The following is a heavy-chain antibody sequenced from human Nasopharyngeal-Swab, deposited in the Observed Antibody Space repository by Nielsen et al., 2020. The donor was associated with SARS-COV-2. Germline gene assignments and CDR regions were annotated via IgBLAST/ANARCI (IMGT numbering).Heavy chain of an antibody. J-gene: IGHJ6*02. Sequence: LSLTCAASGFTFSSYGMHWVRQAPGKGLEWVAVIWYDGSNKYYADSVKGRFTIPRDNSKNTLYLQMNSLRAEDTAVYYCAREPIPVVYYYYGMDVWGQGTTVTVSS. CDR1: GFTFSSYG. D-gene: IGHD4-23*01. CDR2: IWYDGSNK. CDR3: AREPIPVVYYYYGMDV. V-gene: IGHV3-33*01.